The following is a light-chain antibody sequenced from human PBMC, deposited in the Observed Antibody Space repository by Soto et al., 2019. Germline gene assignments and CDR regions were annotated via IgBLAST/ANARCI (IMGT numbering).Light chain of an antibody. Sequence: AIRMTQYTSSLSASTGDRVTITCRASQGISSYLAWYQQKPGKAPKLLIYAASTLQSGVPSRFSGSGSGTDFTLTISGLQSEDFAVYYCQQYNNWPPWTFGQGTKV. CDR3: QQYNNWPPWT. CDR1: QGISSY. CDR2: AAS. V-gene: IGKV1-8*01. J-gene: IGKJ1*01.